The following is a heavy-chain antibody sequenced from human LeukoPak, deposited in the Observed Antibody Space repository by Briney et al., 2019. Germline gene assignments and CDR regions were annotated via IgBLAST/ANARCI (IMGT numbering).Heavy chain of an antibody. Sequence: GGSLRLSCAASGFTFSSYAMSWVRQAPGKGLEWVSAISGSGGSTYYADSVKGRFTISRDNSKNTLYLQMNSLRAEDTAVYHCVRRRGLLLSVFDYWGQGTLVTVSS. CDR1: GFTFSSYA. CDR3: VRRRGLLLSVFDY. V-gene: IGHV3-23*01. CDR2: ISGSGGST. D-gene: IGHD1-26*01. J-gene: IGHJ4*02.